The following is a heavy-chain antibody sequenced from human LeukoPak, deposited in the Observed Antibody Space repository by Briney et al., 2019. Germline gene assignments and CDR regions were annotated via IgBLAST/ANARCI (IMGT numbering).Heavy chain of an antibody. V-gene: IGHV3-30-3*01. J-gene: IGHJ4*02. CDR3: ARIDSSGYYCVY. CDR2: ISYDGSNK. CDR1: GFTFSSYA. Sequence: GGSLRLSCAASGFTFSSYAMHWVRQAPGKGLEWVAVISYDGSNKYYADSVKGRFTISRDNSKNTLYLQMDSLRAEDTAVYYCARIDSSGYYCVYWGQGTLVTVSS. D-gene: IGHD3-22*01.